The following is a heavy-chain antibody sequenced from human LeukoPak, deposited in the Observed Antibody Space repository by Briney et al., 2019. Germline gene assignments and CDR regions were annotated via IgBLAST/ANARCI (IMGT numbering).Heavy chain of an antibody. D-gene: IGHD3-10*01. CDR3: AREDYYGSGPYYYYGMDV. CDR1: GFTFSSYS. CDR2: ISSSSSTI. J-gene: IGHJ6*02. Sequence: PGGSLRLSCAASGFTFSSYSMNWVRQAPGKGLEWVSYISSSSSTIYYAGSVKGRFTISRDNAKNSLYLQMNSLRAEDTAVYYCAREDYYGSGPYYYYGMDVWGQGTTVTVSS. V-gene: IGHV3-48*01.